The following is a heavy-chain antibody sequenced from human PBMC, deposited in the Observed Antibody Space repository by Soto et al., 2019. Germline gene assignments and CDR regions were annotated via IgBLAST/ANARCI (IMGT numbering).Heavy chain of an antibody. V-gene: IGHV4-34*01. D-gene: IGHD2-2*01. Sequence: PSETLSLTCVYGGSFSGYYWSLIRQSPGKGLEWIGEINHSGSTNNYNPSLKSRVTISVDTSKKQISLKLTSVTAADTAVYYCATDSTSRYYGMDVWGQGTTVTVSS. CDR3: ATDSTSRYYGMDV. CDR1: GGSFSGYY. J-gene: IGHJ6*02. CDR2: INHSGST.